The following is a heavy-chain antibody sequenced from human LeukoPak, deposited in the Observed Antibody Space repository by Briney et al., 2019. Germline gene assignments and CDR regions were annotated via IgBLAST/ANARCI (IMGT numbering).Heavy chain of an antibody. CDR1: GFTFSSYA. CDR2: ISGSGGST. D-gene: IGHD1-26*01. Sequence: GGSLRLSCAASGFTFSSYAMSWVRQAPGKGLEWVSAISGSGGSTYYADSVKGRFTISRDNSKNTLYLQMNCLRAEDTAVYYCAKDRLQLDSGVYFDYWGQGTLVTVSS. V-gene: IGHV3-23*01. J-gene: IGHJ4*02. CDR3: AKDRLQLDSGVYFDY.